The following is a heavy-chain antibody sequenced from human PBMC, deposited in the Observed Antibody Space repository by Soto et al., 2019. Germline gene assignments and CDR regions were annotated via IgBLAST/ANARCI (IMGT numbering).Heavy chain of an antibody. J-gene: IGHJ5*02. D-gene: IGHD3-3*01. CDR3: ARSSGGNFGVIIEGSNWFDP. Sequence: GASVKVSCKAPADTFTSYYIHWVRQAPGQGLEWMGVINPHGGSTKYAQKFQGEITMTRDTSRSTVYMELSSLRSDDTAIYYCARSSGGNFGVIIEGSNWFDPWGQGTLVTVSS. CDR2: INPHGGST. CDR1: ADTFTSYY. V-gene: IGHV1-46*01.